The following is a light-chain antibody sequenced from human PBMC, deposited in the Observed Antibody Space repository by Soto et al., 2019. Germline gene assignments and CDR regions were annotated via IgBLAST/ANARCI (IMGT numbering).Light chain of an antibody. CDR2: RNN. CDR1: SSNIGSNY. CDR3: AAWDDSLSGPV. V-gene: IGLV1-47*01. Sequence: QSLLTQPLSPSATPVPRVTISCSGNSSNIGSNYVYWYQQLPGTAPKLLIYRNNQRPSGVPDRFSGSKSGTSASLAISGLRSENEADYYCAAWDDSLSGPVFGTGTKVTVL. J-gene: IGLJ1*01.